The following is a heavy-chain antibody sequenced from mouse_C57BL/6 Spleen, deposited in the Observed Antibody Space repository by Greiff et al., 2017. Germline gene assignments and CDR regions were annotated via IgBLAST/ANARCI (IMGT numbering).Heavy chain of an antibody. CDR1: GYAFSSSW. J-gene: IGHJ4*01. CDR2: IYPGDGDT. D-gene: IGHD1-1*01. CDR3: ARGITTVVATGYYAMDY. Sequence: VQLQQSGPELVKPGASVKISCKASGYAFSSSWMNWVKQRPGKGLEWIGRIYPGDGDTNYNGKFKGKATLTADKSSSTAYMQLSSLTSEDSAVYFGARGITTVVATGYYAMDYWGQGTSVTVSS. V-gene: IGHV1-82*01.